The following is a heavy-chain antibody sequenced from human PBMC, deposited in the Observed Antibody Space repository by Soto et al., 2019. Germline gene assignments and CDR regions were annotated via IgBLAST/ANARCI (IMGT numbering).Heavy chain of an antibody. CDR2: MNPNSGNT. D-gene: IGHD4-4*01. V-gene: IGHV1-8*02. CDR3: ARLYSNYYVYYYYYMDV. CDR1: GGTFSSYT. J-gene: IGHJ6*03. Sequence: VSVKVSCKASGGTFSSYTIIWVRQAPGQGLEWMGWMNPNSGNTGYAQKFQGRVTMTRNTSISTAYMELSSLRSEDTAVYYCARLYSNYYVYYYYYMDVWGKGTTVTVSS.